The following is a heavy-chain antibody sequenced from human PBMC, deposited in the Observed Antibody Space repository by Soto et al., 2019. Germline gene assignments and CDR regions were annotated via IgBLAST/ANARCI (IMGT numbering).Heavy chain of an antibody. CDR1: GGSISTRTEY. CDR2: IYLRGSI. V-gene: IGHV4-39*01. Sequence: SETLSLTSKVSGGSISTRTEYWGLSRQPPGKVLEWIGVIYLRGSIDYNPHLQSRGTISIDTANTQLSLVLSSATSTDPAGYYCASRSSFYTGRFHFWGQGTLVTVSS. CDR3: ASRSSFYTGRFHF. J-gene: IGHJ4*02. D-gene: IGHD3-3*01.